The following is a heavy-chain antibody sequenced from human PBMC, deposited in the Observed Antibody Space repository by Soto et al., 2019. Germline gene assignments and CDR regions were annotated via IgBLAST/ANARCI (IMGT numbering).Heavy chain of an antibody. J-gene: IGHJ4*01. CDR2: ISSSGSTI. Sequence: GGSLRLSCAASGFTFSDYYMSWIRQAPGKGLEWVSYISSSGSTIYYADSVKGRFTISRDNAKNSLYLQMNSLRAEDTAVYYWARDGFRGDFPDFDDWGHGTLVTGSS. CDR1: GFTFSDYY. V-gene: IGHV3-11*01. D-gene: IGHD3-10*01. CDR3: ARDGFRGDFPDFDD.